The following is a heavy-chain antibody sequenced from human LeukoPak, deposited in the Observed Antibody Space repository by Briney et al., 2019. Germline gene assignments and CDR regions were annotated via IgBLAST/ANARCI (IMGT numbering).Heavy chain of an antibody. Sequence: GASVKVSCKASGYTFTSYGISWVRQAPGQGLEWMGWISAYNGNTNYAQKLQGRVTMTTDTSTSTAYMELRSLRSDDTAVYYCARRIAVAANWGDYYYYYYMDVWGKGTTVTVSS. CDR1: GYTFTSYG. CDR2: ISAYNGNT. V-gene: IGHV1-18*01. D-gene: IGHD6-19*01. J-gene: IGHJ6*03. CDR3: ARRIAVAANWGDYYYYYYMDV.